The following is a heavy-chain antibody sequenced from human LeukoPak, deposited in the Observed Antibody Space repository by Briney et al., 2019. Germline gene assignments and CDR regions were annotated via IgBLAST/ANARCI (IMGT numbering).Heavy chain of an antibody. D-gene: IGHD6-19*01. CDR1: GGSFSGYY. J-gene: IGHJ5*02. V-gene: IGHV4-34*01. CDR2: INHSGST. Sequence: PSETLSLTCAVYGGSFSGYYWSWIRQPPGKGLEWIGEINHSGSTNYNPSLKSRVTISVDTSKNQFSLKLSSVAAADTAVYYCARRGFSSGWYRGLNWFDPWGQGTLVTVSS. CDR3: ARRGFSSGWYRGLNWFDP.